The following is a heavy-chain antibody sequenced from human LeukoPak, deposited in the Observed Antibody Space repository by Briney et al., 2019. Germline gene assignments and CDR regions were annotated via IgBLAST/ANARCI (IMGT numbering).Heavy chain of an antibody. J-gene: IGHJ4*02. D-gene: IGHD2-2*02. CDR1: GYTFTSYY. CDR3: ASHYCSSTSCYIGY. CDR2: MNPNSGNT. V-gene: IGHV1-8*02. Sequence: ASVKVSCKASGYTFTSYYMHWVRQATGQGLEWMGWMNPNSGNTGYAQKFQGRVTMTRNTSISTAYMELSSLRSEDTAVYYCASHYCSSTSCYIGYWGQGTLVTVSS.